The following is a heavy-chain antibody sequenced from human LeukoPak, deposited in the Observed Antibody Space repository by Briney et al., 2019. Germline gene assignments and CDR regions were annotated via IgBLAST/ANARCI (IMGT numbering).Heavy chain of an antibody. V-gene: IGHV4-38-2*02. CDR2: IYHSGST. CDR3: ASAGYGDYLDY. CDR1: GYSISSGYY. Sequence: SETLSLTCTVSGYSISSGYYWGWIRQPPGKGLEWIGSIYHSGSTYYNPSLKSRVTISVDTSKNQFSLKLSSVTAADTAVYYCASAGYGDYLDYWGQGTLVTVSS. J-gene: IGHJ4*02. D-gene: IGHD4-17*01.